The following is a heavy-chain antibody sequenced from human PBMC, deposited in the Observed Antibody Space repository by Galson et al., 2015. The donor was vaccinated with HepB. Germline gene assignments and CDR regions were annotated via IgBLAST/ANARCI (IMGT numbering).Heavy chain of an antibody. CDR1: GFTFSSYS. D-gene: IGHD2-15*01. V-gene: IGHV3-21*01. J-gene: IGHJ4*02. CDR2: ISSSSSYI. Sequence: SLRLSCAASGFTFSSYSMNWVRQAPGKGLEWVSSISSSSSYIYYADSVKGRFTISRDNAKNSLYLQMNSLRAEDTAVYYCARDREYCSGGSCYSVEDYWGQGTLVTVSS. CDR3: ARDREYCSGGSCYSVEDY.